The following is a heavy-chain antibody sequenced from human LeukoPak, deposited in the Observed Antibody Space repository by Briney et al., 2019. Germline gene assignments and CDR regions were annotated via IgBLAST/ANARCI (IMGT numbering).Heavy chain of an antibody. CDR1: GVTFSNYW. CDR2: INKDGSEK. J-gene: IGHJ4*02. V-gene: IGHV3-7*01. Sequence: GGSLRLSCAASGVTFSNYWMSWVRQAPGKGLEWVANINKDGSEKYYVDSVKGRFTISRDNAKNSLYLQMNSLRVEDTAVYYCARDKVTYWGQGTLVTVSS. CDR3: ARDKVTY.